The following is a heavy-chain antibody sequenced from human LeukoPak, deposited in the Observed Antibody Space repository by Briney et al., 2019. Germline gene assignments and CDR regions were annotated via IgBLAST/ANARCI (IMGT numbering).Heavy chain of an antibody. CDR2: LNGDGTNI. CDR1: GFTFSNYW. J-gene: IGHJ3*01. D-gene: IGHD2-8*01. Sequence: GGSLRLSCVASGFTFSNYWMQWVRHVPGKGLVWVSRLNGDGTNIIYADSVKGRFTISRDKAENTLYLQMNSLRAEDTALYYCARAQSGVFDVWGQGTMVTVSS. CDR3: ARAQSGVFDV. V-gene: IGHV3-74*01.